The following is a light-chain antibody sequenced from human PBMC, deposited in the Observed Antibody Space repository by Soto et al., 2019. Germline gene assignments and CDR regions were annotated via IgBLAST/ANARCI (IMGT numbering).Light chain of an antibody. Sequence: QPVLTQPPSVSGAPGQRVTISCTGSSSNIGAGYDVHWYQQLPGTAPKLLIYGNSNRPSGVPDRFSGSKSGTSASLAITGPQAEYESDYYCQSYDSSLSGWVFGGGTKLTVL. CDR2: GNS. CDR3: QSYDSSLSGWV. CDR1: SSNIGAGYD. V-gene: IGLV1-40*01. J-gene: IGLJ3*02.